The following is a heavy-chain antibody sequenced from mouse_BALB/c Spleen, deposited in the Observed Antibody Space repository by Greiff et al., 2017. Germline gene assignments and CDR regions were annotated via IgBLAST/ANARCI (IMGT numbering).Heavy chain of an antibody. Sequence: QVQLQQSGAELMKPGASVKISCKATGYTFSSYWIEWVKQRPGHGLEWIGEILPGSGSTNYNEKFKGKATFTADTSSNTAYMQLSSLTSEDSAVYYCASMDRPYYAMDYWGQGTSVTVSS. CDR3: ASMDRPYYAMDY. V-gene: IGHV1-9*01. CDR2: ILPGSGST. D-gene: IGHD1-1*02. CDR1: GYTFSSYW. J-gene: IGHJ4*01.